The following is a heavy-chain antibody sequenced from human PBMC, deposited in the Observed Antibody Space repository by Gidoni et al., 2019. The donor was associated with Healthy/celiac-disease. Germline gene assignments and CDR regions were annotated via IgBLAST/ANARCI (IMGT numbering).Heavy chain of an antibody. V-gene: IGHV1-8*01. CDR1: GYTFTSYD. J-gene: IGHJ6*02. Sequence: QVQLVQSGAEVKKPGASVKVSCKASGYTFTSYDINWVRQATGQGLEWMGWMNPNSGNTGYAQKFQGRVTMTRNTSRSTAYMELSSLRSEDTAVYYCARVGVSYDFWSGYYIDYYGMDVWGQGTTVTVSS. D-gene: IGHD3-3*01. CDR3: ARVGVSYDFWSGYYIDYYGMDV. CDR2: MNPNSGNT.